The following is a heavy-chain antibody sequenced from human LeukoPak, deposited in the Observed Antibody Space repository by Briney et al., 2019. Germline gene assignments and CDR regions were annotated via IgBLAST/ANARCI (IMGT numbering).Heavy chain of an antibody. J-gene: IGHJ6*03. D-gene: IGHD3-9*01. V-gene: IGHV1-18*04. Sequence: ASVKVSCKASGYTFTGYFMHWVRQAPGQGLEWMGWISAYNGNTNYAQKLQGRVTMTTDTSTSTAYMELRSLRSDDTAVYYCARYDILTGDYYMDVWGKGTTVTISS. CDR1: GYTFTGYF. CDR3: ARYDILTGDYYMDV. CDR2: ISAYNGNT.